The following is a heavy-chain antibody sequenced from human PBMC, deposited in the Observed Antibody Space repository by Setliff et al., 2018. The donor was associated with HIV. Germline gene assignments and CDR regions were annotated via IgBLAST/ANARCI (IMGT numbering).Heavy chain of an antibody. CDR1: GGSISNYY. J-gene: IGHJ6*03. CDR3: AREIQFSATTYYYYYMDD. CDR2: IYFTGNT. V-gene: IGHV4-59*12. Sequence: SETLSLTCTVSGGSISNYYWSWIRQPPGKGLEWIGYIYFTGNTNYNPSLKSRVTLSVDTSKNQFSLKVTSVTAADTAVYYCAREIQFSATTYYYYYMDDWGRGTTVTVSS. D-gene: IGHD5-18*01.